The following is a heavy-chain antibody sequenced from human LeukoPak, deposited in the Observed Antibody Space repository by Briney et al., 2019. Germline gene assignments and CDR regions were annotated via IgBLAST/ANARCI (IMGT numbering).Heavy chain of an antibody. V-gene: IGHV3-74*01. D-gene: IGHD6-13*01. CDR1: GFTFSTHW. CDR3: AKRGHYSINWYHYFDY. J-gene: IGHJ4*02. Sequence: GGSLRLSCAASGFTFSTHWMHWVRQAPGKGLVWVSRINSDGSSTSYADSVEGRFTISRDNSKNTLFLQMNSLRPDDTAVYYCAKRGHYSINWYHYFDYWGQGTLVTVSS. CDR2: INSDGSST.